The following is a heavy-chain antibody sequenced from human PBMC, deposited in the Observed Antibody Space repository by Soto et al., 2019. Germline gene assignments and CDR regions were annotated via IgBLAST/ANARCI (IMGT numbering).Heavy chain of an antibody. Sequence: PSETMSLTCTLSGASLTSSSYYWSWIRLHPGEGLEWIGYIYYRGTTYYNPSLKSPVTISTDTSKKEFSLTLTSVTAADTAVYYCARATESHYFDYWGRGILVTVSS. CDR1: GASLTSSSYY. V-gene: IGHV4-31*01. J-gene: IGHJ4*02. CDR3: ARATESHYFDY. CDR2: IYYRGTT.